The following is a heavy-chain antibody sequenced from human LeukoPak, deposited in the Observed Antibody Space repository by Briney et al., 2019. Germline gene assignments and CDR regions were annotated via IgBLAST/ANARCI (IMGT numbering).Heavy chain of an antibody. J-gene: IGHJ4*02. CDR2: ISSSGSTI. D-gene: IGHD4-17*01. Sequence: GGSLRLSCAASGFTFSSYEMNWVRQAPGKGLEWGSYISSSGSTIYNADSAKGRFTISRDNAKNSLYLQMNSLRAEDTAVYYCARDLGSYGDYDYFDYWGQGTLVTVSS. CDR1: GFTFSSYE. V-gene: IGHV3-48*03. CDR3: ARDLGSYGDYDYFDY.